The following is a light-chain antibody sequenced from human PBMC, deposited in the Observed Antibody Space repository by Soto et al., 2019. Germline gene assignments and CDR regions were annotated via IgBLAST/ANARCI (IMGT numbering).Light chain of an antibody. CDR2: DVS. CDR3: SAYAGSNNFV. V-gene: IGLV2-11*01. J-gene: IGLJ1*01. Sequence: QSALTQPRSVSGSPGQSVTISCTGTSGDVGGYNFVSWYQQHPGKAPTLMIFDVSQRPSGVPDRFSGSKSGNTASLTISGLQADDEADYYCSAYAGSNNFVFGSGTQLTVL. CDR1: SGDVGGYNF.